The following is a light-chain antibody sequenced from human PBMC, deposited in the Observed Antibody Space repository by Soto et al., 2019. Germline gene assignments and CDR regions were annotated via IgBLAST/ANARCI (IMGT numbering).Light chain of an antibody. CDR3: QQYGSSGT. CDR1: QSVSNNY. J-gene: IGKJ1*01. CDR2: GAS. Sequence: TQSPATLSVAPGERATLSCMASQSVSNNYLAWYQQKPGQAPRLLIYGASNRATGIPDRFSGSGSGTDFTLTISRLEPEDFAVYYCQQYGSSGTFGQGTKVDI. V-gene: IGKV3-20*01.